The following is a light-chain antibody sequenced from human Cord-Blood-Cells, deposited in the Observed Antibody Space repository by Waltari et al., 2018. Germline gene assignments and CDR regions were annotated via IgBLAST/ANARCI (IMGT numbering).Light chain of an antibody. V-gene: IGKV1-39*01. Sequence: DIQMTQSPSSLSASVGERVTITCRASQSISSYLNWYQQKPGKVPKLLIYAASSLQIGVTLMISGIGSGTDVTLTISSLQIEDFATYYIKQSYSTPRTSDQGTKLEIK. J-gene: IGKJ2*01. CDR1: QSISSY. CDR3: KQSYSTPRT. CDR2: AAS.